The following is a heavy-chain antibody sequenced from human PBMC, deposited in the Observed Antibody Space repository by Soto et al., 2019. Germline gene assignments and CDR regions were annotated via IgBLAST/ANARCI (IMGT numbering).Heavy chain of an antibody. CDR2: INAGNGNT. CDR1: GYTFTSYA. D-gene: IGHD6-19*01. J-gene: IGHJ4*02. CDR3: ARDLGGWPDY. V-gene: IGHV1-3*01. Sequence: QVQLVQSGAEVKKPGASVKVSWKASGYTFTSYAIHWVRQAPGQRLEWMGWINAGNGNTKYSQKFXYRVTITRDTAASTAYMELSSLRSEDTAVYYCARDLGGWPDYWGQGTLVTVSS.